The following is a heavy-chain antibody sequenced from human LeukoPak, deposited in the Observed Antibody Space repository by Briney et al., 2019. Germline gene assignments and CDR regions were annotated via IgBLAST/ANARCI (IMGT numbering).Heavy chain of an antibody. CDR1: GGSISRDY. Sequence: SETLSLTCTVSGGSISRDYWSWIRQPPGKGQEWIGYIYYTGSTYYNPSLKSRVTISVDTSKNQFSLKLSSVTAADTAVYYCASSYSGYDLDYWGQGTLVTVSS. CDR2: IYYTGST. CDR3: ASSYSGYDLDY. D-gene: IGHD5-12*01. V-gene: IGHV4-59*08. J-gene: IGHJ4*02.